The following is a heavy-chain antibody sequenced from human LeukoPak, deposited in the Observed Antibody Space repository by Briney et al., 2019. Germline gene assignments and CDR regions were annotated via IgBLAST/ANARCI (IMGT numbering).Heavy chain of an antibody. CDR3: ARGTSYSGATFLY. J-gene: IGHJ4*02. Sequence: PSETLSLTCTVSGGSIGSFYWNWIRQPPGKGLEWIGYIYHSESTNYNPSLKGRVTISADTSKNQFSLKLSSVTAADTAVYYCARGTSYSGATFLYWGQGTLVTVSS. D-gene: IGHD1-26*01. CDR1: GGSIGSFY. CDR2: IYHSEST. V-gene: IGHV4-59*01.